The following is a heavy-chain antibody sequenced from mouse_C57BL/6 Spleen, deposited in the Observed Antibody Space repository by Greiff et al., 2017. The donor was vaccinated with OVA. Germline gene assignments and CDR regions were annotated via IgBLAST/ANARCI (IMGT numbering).Heavy chain of an antibody. Sequence: QVQLQQPGAELVRPGTSVKLSCKASGYTFTSYWMHWVKQRPGQGLEWIGVIDPSDSYTNYNQKFKGKATLTVDTSSSTAYMQLSSLTSEDSAVYYCAREGLTNSCFDYWGQGTTLTVSS. V-gene: IGHV1-59*01. D-gene: IGHD3-3*01. CDR1: GYTFTSYW. J-gene: IGHJ2*01. CDR3: AREGLTNSCFDY. CDR2: IDPSDSYT.